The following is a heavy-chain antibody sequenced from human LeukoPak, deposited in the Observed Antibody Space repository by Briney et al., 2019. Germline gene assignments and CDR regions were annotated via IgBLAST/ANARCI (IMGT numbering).Heavy chain of an antibody. CDR2: IDQDGSAK. CDR3: ARAGTIFGVVPFDY. J-gene: IGHJ4*02. Sequence: GGSLRLSCAASGFTSSSSWMSWVRQAPGKGLEWVADIDQDGSAKNYVDSVKGRFTISRDNAKNSLYLQMNSLRAEDTAVYYCARAGTIFGVVPFDYWGQGTLVTVSS. V-gene: IGHV3-7*01. CDR1: GFTSSSSW. D-gene: IGHD3-3*01.